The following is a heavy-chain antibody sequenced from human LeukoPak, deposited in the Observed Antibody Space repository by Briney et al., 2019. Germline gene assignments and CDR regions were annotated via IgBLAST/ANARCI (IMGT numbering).Heavy chain of an antibody. Sequence: ASVKVSCKASGGTFSSYAISWVRQAPGQGLEWMGGIIPIFGTANYAQKFQGRVTITADESTSTAYMELSSLRSEDTAVYYCARDRGSYDSSGYYPGDYWGQGTLVTVSS. J-gene: IGHJ4*02. CDR3: ARDRGSYDSSGYYPGDY. CDR1: GGTFSSYA. D-gene: IGHD3-22*01. V-gene: IGHV1-69*01. CDR2: IIPIFGTA.